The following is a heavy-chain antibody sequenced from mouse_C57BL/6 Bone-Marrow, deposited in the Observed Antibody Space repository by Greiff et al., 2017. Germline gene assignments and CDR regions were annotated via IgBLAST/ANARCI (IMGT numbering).Heavy chain of an antibody. Sequence: VQLQQPGAELVKPGASVKLSCKASGYTFTSYWMHWVKQRPGQGLEWIGMIHPNSGSTNYNEKFKSKATLTVDKSYSTAYMQLSSLTSEDSAVYYCARKDYGSSYLFAYWGQGTLVTVSA. V-gene: IGHV1-64*01. D-gene: IGHD1-1*01. CDR3: ARKDYGSSYLFAY. CDR1: GYTFTSYW. J-gene: IGHJ3*01. CDR2: IHPNSGST.